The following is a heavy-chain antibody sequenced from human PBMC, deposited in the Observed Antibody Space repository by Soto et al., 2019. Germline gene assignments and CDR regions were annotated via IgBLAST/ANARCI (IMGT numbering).Heavy chain of an antibody. CDR3: ARVSGSGSFVVYYYYGMDV. D-gene: IGHD3-10*01. CDR1: GFTFSSYE. V-gene: IGHV3-48*03. Sequence: GGSLRLSCAASGFTFSSYEMNWVRQAPGKGLEWVSYISSSGSTIYYADSVKGRFTISRDNAKNSLYLQMNSLRAEDTAVYYCARVSGSGSFVVYYYYGMDVWGQGTKVTVSS. J-gene: IGHJ6*01. CDR2: ISSSGSTI.